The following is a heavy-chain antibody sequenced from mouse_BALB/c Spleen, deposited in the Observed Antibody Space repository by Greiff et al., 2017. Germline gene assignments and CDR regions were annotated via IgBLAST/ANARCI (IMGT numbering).Heavy chain of an antibody. D-gene: IGHD2-1*01. CDR2: ILPGSGST. CDR1: GYTFSSYW. V-gene: IGHV1-9*01. Sequence: QVQLQQSGAELMKPGASVKISCKATGYTFSSYWIEWVKQRPGHGLEWIGEILPGSGSTNYNEKFKGKATFTADTSSNTAYMQLSSLTSEDSAVYYCARWNGNYFYAMDYWGQGTSVTVSS. J-gene: IGHJ4*01. CDR3: ARWNGNYFYAMDY.